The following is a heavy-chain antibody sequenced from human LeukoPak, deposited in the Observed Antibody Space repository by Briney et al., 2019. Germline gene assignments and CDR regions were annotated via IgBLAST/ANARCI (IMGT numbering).Heavy chain of an antibody. Sequence: GGSLRLSRAASGFTFSSYAMNWVRQAPGKGLEWVSAVTGGSGRTTYYADSVKGRFTISRDNSKNTLYLHMNSLRADDTAVYYCAKIGGSFWGQGTLVTVSS. CDR1: GFTFSSYA. D-gene: IGHD1-26*01. V-gene: IGHV3-23*01. CDR2: VTGGSGRTT. CDR3: AKIGGSF. J-gene: IGHJ4*02.